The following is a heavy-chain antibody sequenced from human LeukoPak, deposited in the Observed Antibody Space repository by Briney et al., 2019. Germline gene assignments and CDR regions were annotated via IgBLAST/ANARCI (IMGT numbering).Heavy chain of an antibody. V-gene: IGHV3-53*01. CDR1: GFTVSSND. Sequence: GGSLRLSCEASGFTVSSNDMSWVRQAPRKGLEWVSVLYSGGNTYSADSVKGRFTISRDNSKNTLYLQLNSLRAEDTAVYYCVGVMRGAFDIWGQGTLVTVSS. CDR3: VGVMRGAFDI. CDR2: LYSGGNT. J-gene: IGHJ3*02.